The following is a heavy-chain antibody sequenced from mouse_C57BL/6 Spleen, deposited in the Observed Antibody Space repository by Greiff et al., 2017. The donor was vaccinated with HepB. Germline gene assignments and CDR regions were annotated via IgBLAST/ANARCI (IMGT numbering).Heavy chain of an antibody. V-gene: IGHV1-80*01. J-gene: IGHJ2*01. CDR1: GYAFSSYW. CDR2: IYPGDGDT. CDR3: ARKRVTYFDY. Sequence: QVQLKESGAELVKPGASVKISCKASGYAFSSYWMNWVKQRPGKGLEWIGQIYPGDGDTNYNGKFKGKATLTADKSSSTAYMQLSSLTSEDSAVYFCARKRVTYFDYWGQGTTLTVSS. D-gene: IGHD2-5*01.